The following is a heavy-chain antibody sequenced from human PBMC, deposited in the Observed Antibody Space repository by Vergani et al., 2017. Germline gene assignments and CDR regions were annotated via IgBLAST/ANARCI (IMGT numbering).Heavy chain of an antibody. D-gene: IGHD2-2*01. CDR2: ISYDGTEK. V-gene: IGHV3-30-3*01. CDR3: ARAYCSSTSCHPYYYGMDV. CDR1: GFALNRHA. Sequence: QVQLVESGGGVVQPGTSLRLSCVVSGFALNRHAMYWVRQAPGKGLEWVGVISYDGTEKKYADSVNGRFTISRDNSKNMLYLQMNSLRAEDTAVYYCARAYCSSTSCHPYYYGMDVWGQGTTVTVSS. J-gene: IGHJ6*02.